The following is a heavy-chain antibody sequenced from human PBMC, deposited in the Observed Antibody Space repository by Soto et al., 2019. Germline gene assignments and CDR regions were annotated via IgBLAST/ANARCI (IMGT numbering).Heavy chain of an antibody. CDR2: IYYSGST. D-gene: IGHD5-12*01. Sequence: QVQLQESGPGLVKPSETLSLTCTVSGGSISSYYWSWIRQPPGKGLEWIGYIYYSGSTNYNPSLKSRVTISVDTSKNKFSLKLSSVTAADTAVYYCARSRYSGYDSLDYWGQGTLVTVSS. CDR1: GGSISSYY. V-gene: IGHV4-59*08. J-gene: IGHJ4*02. CDR3: ARSRYSGYDSLDY.